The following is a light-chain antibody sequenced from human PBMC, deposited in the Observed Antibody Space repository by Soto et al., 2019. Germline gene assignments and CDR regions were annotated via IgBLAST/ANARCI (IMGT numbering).Light chain of an antibody. CDR1: QSLVYSDGNTY. J-gene: IGKJ1*01. Sequence: DVVMTQSPLSLPVTLGQPASISCRSSQSLVYSDGNTYLNWFQQRPGQSPRRLIYKVSNRDSGVPDRFSGSGSGTDFTLKISRGEAEYVGGYYCMQGTHWPWTFGQGTKVEIK. CDR3: MQGTHWPWT. CDR2: KVS. V-gene: IGKV2-30*01.